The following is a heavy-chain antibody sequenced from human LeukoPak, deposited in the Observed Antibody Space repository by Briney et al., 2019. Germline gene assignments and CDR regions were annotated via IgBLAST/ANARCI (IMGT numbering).Heavy chain of an antibody. V-gene: IGHV4-31*03. CDR2: IYYNGST. J-gene: IGHJ3*02. CDR1: GGSISSGGYY. D-gene: IGHD3-10*01. CDR3: ARMVRGVIVAFDI. Sequence: SETLSLTCTVSGGSISSGGYYWSWIRQHPGKGLEWIGYIYYNGSTYYNPSLKSRVTISVDTSKNQFSLKLSSVTAADTAVYYCARMVRGVIVAFDIWGQGTMVTVSS.